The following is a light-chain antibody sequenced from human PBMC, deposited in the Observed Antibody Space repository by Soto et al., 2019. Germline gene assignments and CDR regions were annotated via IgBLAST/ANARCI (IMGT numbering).Light chain of an antibody. CDR2: GAS. CDR3: QQYNNWPRT. V-gene: IGKV3-15*01. CDR1: QSVSSD. J-gene: IGKJ1*01. Sequence: EIVMTQSPATLTVSPGERATLSCRASQSVSSDLAWYQQKPGQARRLLIYGASTGATGIPARFSGSGSGTEFTLTISSLQSEDFAVYYCQQYNNWPRTFGQGTKVDIK.